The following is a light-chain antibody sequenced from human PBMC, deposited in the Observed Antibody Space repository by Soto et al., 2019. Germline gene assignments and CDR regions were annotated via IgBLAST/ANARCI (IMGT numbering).Light chain of an antibody. CDR3: QQYGSSP. J-gene: IGKJ3*01. V-gene: IGKV3-20*01. CDR1: QSVSSSY. CDR2: GAS. Sequence: EIVLTQSPGTLSLSPGERATLSCRASQSVSSSYLAWYQQKPGQAPRLLIYGASSSATGIPDRFSGSGSGTDFTLTISRLEPEDFAVYYCQQYGSSPLGTGTKVDIK.